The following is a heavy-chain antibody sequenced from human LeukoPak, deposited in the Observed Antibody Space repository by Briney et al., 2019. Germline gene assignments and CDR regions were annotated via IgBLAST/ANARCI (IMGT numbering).Heavy chain of an antibody. CDR3: AKDRYSNYGNWFDP. Sequence: GGSLRLSCAASGFTFSNYAMNWVRQAPGKGLEWVSGISGSGGSTYYADSVKGRFTISRDNSKNTLYLQKISLRAEDTAVYYCAKDRYSNYGNWFDPWGQGTLVTVFS. J-gene: IGHJ5*02. CDR1: GFTFSNYA. V-gene: IGHV3-23*01. CDR2: ISGSGGST. D-gene: IGHD4-11*01.